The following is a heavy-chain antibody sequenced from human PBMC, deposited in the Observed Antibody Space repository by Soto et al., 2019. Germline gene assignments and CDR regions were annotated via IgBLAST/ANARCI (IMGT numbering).Heavy chain of an antibody. CDR1: GGTFSNYA. V-gene: IGHV1-69*12. CDR2: IIPIFGTA. J-gene: IGHJ5*02. CDR3: AIERGGYSYGYPWFDP. Sequence: QVQLVQSGAEVKKPGSSVKVSCKASGGTFSNYAVSWVRQAPGQGLEWMGGIIPIFGTANYAQKFQRRVTITADESTSTAYVVLSSLRSDDTAVYYCAIERGGYSYGYPWFDPWGQGTLVTVSS. D-gene: IGHD5-18*01.